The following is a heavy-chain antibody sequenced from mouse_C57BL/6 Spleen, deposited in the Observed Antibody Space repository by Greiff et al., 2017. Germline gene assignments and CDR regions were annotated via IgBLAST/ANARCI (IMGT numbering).Heavy chain of an antibody. J-gene: IGHJ4*01. CDR2: ISYDGSN. D-gene: IGHD2-4*01. V-gene: IGHV3-6*01. Sequence: EVQLQESGPGLVKPSQSLSLTCSVTGYSITSGYYWNWIRQFPGNKLEWMGYISYDGSNNYNPSLKNRISITRDTSKNQFFLKLNSVTTEDTATYYCAREGDYATDYWGQGTSVTVSS. CDR3: AREGDYATDY. CDR1: GYSITSGYY.